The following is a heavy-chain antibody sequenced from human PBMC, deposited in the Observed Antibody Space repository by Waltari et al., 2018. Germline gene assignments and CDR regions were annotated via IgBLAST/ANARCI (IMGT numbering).Heavy chain of an antibody. Sequence: QVQLVQSGAEVKKPGASVKVSCKASGYTFTGYYMHWVRQAPGQGLEWMARINPNSGGTNYAQKCQGRVTMTRDTSISTAYMELSRLRSDDTAVYYCATTLHYYGDYLGFDYWGQGTLVTVSS. CDR3: ATTLHYYGDYLGFDY. CDR1: GYTFTGYY. V-gene: IGHV1-2*06. CDR2: INPNSGGT. D-gene: IGHD4-17*01. J-gene: IGHJ4*02.